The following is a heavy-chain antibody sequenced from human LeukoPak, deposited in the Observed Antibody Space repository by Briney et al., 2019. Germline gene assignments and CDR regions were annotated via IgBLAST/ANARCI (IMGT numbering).Heavy chain of an antibody. Sequence: GASVKVSCKASGYTFTSHGMSWMRQAPGQGLEWMGWISAYNGNTNYAQKLQGRVTMTTDTSTSAAYMELRSLRSDDTAVYYCARVTAAPFDYWGQGTLVTVSS. CDR3: ARVTAAPFDY. J-gene: IGHJ4*02. D-gene: IGHD2-2*01. V-gene: IGHV1-18*01. CDR1: GYTFTSHG. CDR2: ISAYNGNT.